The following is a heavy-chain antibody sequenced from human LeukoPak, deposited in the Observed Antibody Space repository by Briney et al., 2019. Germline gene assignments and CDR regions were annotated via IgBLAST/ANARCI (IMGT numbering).Heavy chain of an antibody. J-gene: IGHJ4*02. CDR3: AKGITMVRGAYYFDY. V-gene: IGHV3-23*01. CDR1: GFTFSNYA. Sequence: GGSLRLSCVASGFTFSNYAMTWVRQAPGKGLEWVSKIGGSGGDTYYADSVKGRFTISRDNFKNTLYLQMNSLRAEDTAVYYCAKGITMVRGAYYFDYWGQGTLVTVSS. D-gene: IGHD3-10*01. CDR2: IGGSGGDT.